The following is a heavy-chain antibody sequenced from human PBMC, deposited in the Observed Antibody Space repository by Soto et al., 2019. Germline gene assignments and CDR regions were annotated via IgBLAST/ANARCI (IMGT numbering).Heavy chain of an antibody. CDR1: GDTFNFYS. Sequence: QVQLVQSGAEVNRNGSSVKVSCKASGDTFNFYSINWVRQAPGVGLEWMGRVNPIVSMSNYAQKFQGRVTMTADKSTSTAYMELSSLRSEDTAIYYCASSYGSGYRAFDSWGQGALVTVSS. V-gene: IGHV1-69*02. D-gene: IGHD3-10*01. CDR3: ASSYGSGYRAFDS. CDR2: VNPIVSMS. J-gene: IGHJ4*02.